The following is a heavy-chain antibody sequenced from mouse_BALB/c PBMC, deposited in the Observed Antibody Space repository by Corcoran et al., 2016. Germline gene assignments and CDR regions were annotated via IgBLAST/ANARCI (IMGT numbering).Heavy chain of an antibody. D-gene: IGHD3-1*01. Sequence: QVQLQQSGPELVKPGASVKMSCKASGYTFTDYVISWVKQRTGQGLEWIGEIYPGSGSTYYNEKFKGKAKLTADKSSNTAYMQLSSLTSEDSAVYFGARGAARATCAYWGQGTLVTVSA. CDR2: IYPGSGST. CDR3: ARGAARATCAY. J-gene: IGHJ3*01. V-gene: IGHV1-81*01. CDR1: GYTFTDYV.